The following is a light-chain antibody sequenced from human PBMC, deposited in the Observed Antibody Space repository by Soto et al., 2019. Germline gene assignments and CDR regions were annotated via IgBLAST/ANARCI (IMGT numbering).Light chain of an antibody. CDR3: QQYGSSPET. CDR2: DAS. V-gene: IGKV3-20*01. Sequence: EIVLTQSPGTLSLSPGGRATLSCRASQSVSSSYLAWYQQKPGQAPSLLIYDASSRATGIPDRFSGSGSGTDFTLTISRLEPEDFAVYYCQQYGSSPETFGQGTKVEIK. CDR1: QSVSSSY. J-gene: IGKJ1*01.